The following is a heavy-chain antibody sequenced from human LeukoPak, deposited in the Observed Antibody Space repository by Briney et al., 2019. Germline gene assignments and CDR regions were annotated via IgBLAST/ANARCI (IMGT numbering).Heavy chain of an antibody. V-gene: IGHV3-23*01. CDR2: ISGSGSST. CDR1: GFTFSSYG. J-gene: IGHJ6*03. CDR3: AKAGMYYYYYYMDV. Sequence: PGGSLRLSCAASGFTFSSYGMHWVRQAPGQGLEWVSSISGSGSSTYYADSVKGRFTISRDNSKNTLYLQMNSLRAEDTAVYYCAKAGMYYYYYYMDVWGKGTTVTISS. D-gene: IGHD1-14*01.